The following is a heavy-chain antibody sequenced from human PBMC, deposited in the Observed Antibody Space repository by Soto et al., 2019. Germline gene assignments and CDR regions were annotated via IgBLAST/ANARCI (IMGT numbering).Heavy chain of an antibody. CDR3: AKVPIYDFWSGYPLEGGDP. CDR1: GFTFSSYA. Sequence: GGSLRLSCAASGFTFSSYAMSWVRQAPGKGLEWVSAISGSGGSTYYADSVKGRFTISRDNSKNTLYLQMNSLRAEDTAVYYCAKVPIYDFWSGYPLEGGDPWGQGTLVTVSS. D-gene: IGHD3-3*01. J-gene: IGHJ5*02. V-gene: IGHV3-23*01. CDR2: ISGSGGST.